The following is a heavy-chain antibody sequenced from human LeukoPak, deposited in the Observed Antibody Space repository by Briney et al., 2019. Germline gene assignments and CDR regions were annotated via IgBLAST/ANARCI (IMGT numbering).Heavy chain of an antibody. D-gene: IGHD3-22*01. CDR1: GGSISSYY. J-gene: IGHJ4*02. V-gene: IGHV4-59*01. Sequence: PSETLSLTCTVSGGSISSYYWSWIRQPPGKGLEWIGYIYYSGSTNYNPSLKSRVTISVDTSKNQFFLKLSSVTAADTAVYYCARDPGGYYDSSGYYSHVGYFDYWGQGTLVTVSS. CDR2: IYYSGST. CDR3: ARDPGGYYDSSGYYSHVGYFDY.